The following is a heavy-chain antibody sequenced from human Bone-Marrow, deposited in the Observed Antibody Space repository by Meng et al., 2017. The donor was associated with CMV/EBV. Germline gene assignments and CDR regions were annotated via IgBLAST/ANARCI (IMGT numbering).Heavy chain of an antibody. CDR2: IYSGGYST. V-gene: IGHV3-23*03. Sequence: GGSLRLSCAASGFTFSNYAMSWVRQAPGKGLEWVSVIYSGGYSTYYADSVKGRFTISRDNSKNTLYLQMNSLRAEDTAVYYCAKDSYSSSSGFVLYYYGMDVWGQGTTVTVSS. J-gene: IGHJ6*02. CDR3: AKDSYSSSSGFVLYYYGMDV. CDR1: GFTFSNYA. D-gene: IGHD6-6*01.